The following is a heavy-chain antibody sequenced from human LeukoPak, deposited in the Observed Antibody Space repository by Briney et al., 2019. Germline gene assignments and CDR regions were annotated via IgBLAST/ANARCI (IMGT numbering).Heavy chain of an antibody. V-gene: IGHV3-33*01. D-gene: IGHD6-19*01. CDR1: GFAFSSYG. CDR2: IWYDGSNK. Sequence: PGRCLRLSCGASGFAFSSYGMHWVRQAPGKGLEWLAVIWYDGSNKYYADSVKGRFTISRDNSKNTLYLQMNSLRAEDTAVYYCARGDETVAVDYWGQGTLVTVSS. CDR3: ARGDETVAVDY. J-gene: IGHJ4*02.